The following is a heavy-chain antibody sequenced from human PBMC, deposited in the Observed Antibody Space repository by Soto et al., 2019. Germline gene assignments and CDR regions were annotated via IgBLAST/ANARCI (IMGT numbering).Heavy chain of an antibody. CDR3: ERVGDSSGWYGGYFDY. CDR1: GYTFTGYY. D-gene: IGHD6-19*01. V-gene: IGHV1-2*04. Sequence: QVQLVQSGAEVKKPGASVKVSCKASGYTFTGYYMHWVRQAPGQGLEWMGWINPNSGGTNYAQKFQGWVTMTRDTSISTAYMELSRLRSDDTAVYYCERVGDSSGWYGGYFDYWGQGTLVTVSS. J-gene: IGHJ4*02. CDR2: INPNSGGT.